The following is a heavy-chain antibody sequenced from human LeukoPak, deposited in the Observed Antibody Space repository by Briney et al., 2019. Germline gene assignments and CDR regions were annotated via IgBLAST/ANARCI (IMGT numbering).Heavy chain of an antibody. J-gene: IGHJ4*02. CDR1: GGSISSYY. D-gene: IGHD3-10*01. V-gene: IGHV4-4*07. Sequence: SETLSLTCTVSGGSISSYYWSWIRQPAGKGLEWIGRIYTSGSTNYHPSLKSRVTMSVDTSKNQFSLKLSSVTAADTAVYYCARVDVYYGSGSPIWGQGTLVTVSS. CDR2: IYTSGST. CDR3: ARVDVYYGSGSPI.